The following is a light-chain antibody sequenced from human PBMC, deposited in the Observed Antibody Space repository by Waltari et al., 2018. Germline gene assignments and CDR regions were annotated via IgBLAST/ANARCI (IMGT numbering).Light chain of an antibody. Sequence: QPVLTQPPSASGTPGQRVTISCSGSSSDIGKNTVNWYQQVPGTAPKLLIYSDDQRPSGVPDRFSGSKSGASASLAISGLQSEDEAYYYCEGWDASLNGQGVFGGGTKLTVL. CDR3: EGWDASLNGQGV. V-gene: IGLV1-44*01. CDR1: SSDIGKNT. J-gene: IGLJ3*02. CDR2: SDD.